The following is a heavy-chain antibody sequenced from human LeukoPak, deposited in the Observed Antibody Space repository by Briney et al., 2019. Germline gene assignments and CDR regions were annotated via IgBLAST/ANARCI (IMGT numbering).Heavy chain of an antibody. D-gene: IGHD3-9*01. CDR2: INPSGGST. J-gene: IGHJ4*02. V-gene: IGHV1-46*01. Sequence: ASVKVSCKASGYTFTSYYMHWVRQAPGQGLEWMGIINPSGGSTSYAQKFQGRVTMTRDTSTSTVYMELSRLRSDDTAVYYCAYTRDDILTGYPIDYWGQGTLVTVSS. CDR3: AYTRDDILTGYPIDY. CDR1: GYTFTSYY.